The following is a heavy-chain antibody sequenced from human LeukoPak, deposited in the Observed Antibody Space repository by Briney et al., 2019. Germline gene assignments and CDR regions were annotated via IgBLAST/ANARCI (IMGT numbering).Heavy chain of an antibody. CDR3: ARGGLGAGTYPYYYYGMDV. CDR2: ISYDGSNK. D-gene: IGHD3-16*01. Sequence: GGSLRLSCAASGFTFSSHAMHWVRQAPGKGLEWVAVISYDGSNKYYADSVKGRFTISRDNSKNTLYLQMNSLRAEDTAVYYCARGGLGAGTYPYYYYGMDVWGQGTTVTVSS. CDR1: GFTFSSHA. J-gene: IGHJ6*02. V-gene: IGHV3-30-3*01.